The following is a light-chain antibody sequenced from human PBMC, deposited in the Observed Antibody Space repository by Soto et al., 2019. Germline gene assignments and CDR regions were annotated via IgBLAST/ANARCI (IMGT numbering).Light chain of an antibody. J-gene: IGKJ1*01. CDR1: QSISNY. CDR3: QQSYSTLWT. V-gene: IGKV1-39*01. CDR2: AAS. Sequence: DIQMTQSPSSLSASVGDRVTITCRASQSISNYLNWYQQKRGRAPKLLICAASSLQSGVPSRFSGSGSGTDFTLTISSLQPEDFATYYCQQSYSTLWTFGQGTKVDIK.